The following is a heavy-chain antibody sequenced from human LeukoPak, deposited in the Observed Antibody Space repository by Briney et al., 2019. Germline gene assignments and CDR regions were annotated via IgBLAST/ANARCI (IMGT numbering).Heavy chain of an antibody. Sequence: ISGSGGSTYYADSVKGRFTISRDNSKNTLYLQMNSLRAEDTAVYYCAKDRSSGWSDAFDIWGQGTMVTVSS. CDR2: ISGSGGST. CDR3: AKDRSSGWSDAFDI. D-gene: IGHD6-19*01. V-gene: IGHV3-23*01. J-gene: IGHJ3*02.